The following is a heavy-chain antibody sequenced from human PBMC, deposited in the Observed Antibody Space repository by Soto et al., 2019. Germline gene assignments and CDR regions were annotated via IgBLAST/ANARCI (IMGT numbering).Heavy chain of an antibody. Sequence: LCGGSISSGGYSWSWIRQPPGKGLEWIGYISHSGSTYYNPSLKSRVTISVDRSKNQFSLKLSSVTAADTAVYYCARGGKTVTTFDYWGQGTLVTVSS. J-gene: IGHJ4*02. D-gene: IGHD4-17*01. CDR3: ARGGKTVTTFDY. CDR2: ISHSGST. CDR1: GGSISSGGYS. V-gene: IGHV4-30-2*01.